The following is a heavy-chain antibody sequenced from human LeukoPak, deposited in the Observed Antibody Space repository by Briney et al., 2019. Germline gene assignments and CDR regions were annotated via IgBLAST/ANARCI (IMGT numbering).Heavy chain of an antibody. J-gene: IGHJ4*02. CDR2: IYYGESP. CDR3: ARLGRLSSSSGFFDY. Sequence: SETLSLTCTVSGASISSSSYYWGWVRQPPGKGLEWIGSIYYGESPYYTASLESRVTISVDTSNNQFSLKLSSVTAADTAVYYCARLGRLSSSSGFFDYWGQGALVTVSS. D-gene: IGHD6-6*01. CDR1: GASISSSSYY. V-gene: IGHV4-39*01.